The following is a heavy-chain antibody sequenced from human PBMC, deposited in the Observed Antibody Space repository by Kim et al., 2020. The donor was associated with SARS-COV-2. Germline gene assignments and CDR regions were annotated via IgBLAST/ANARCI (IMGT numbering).Heavy chain of an antibody. CDR3: ARHQCSSTSCHLKPLWGGPRLHYYGMDV. CDR2: IYYSGST. Sequence: SETLSLTCTVSGGSISSYYWSWIRQPPGKGLEWIGYIYYSGSTNYNPSLKSRVTISVDTSKNQFSLKLSSVTAADTAVYYCARHQCSSTSCHLKPLWGGPRLHYYGMDVWGQGTTVTVSS. D-gene: IGHD2-2*01. J-gene: IGHJ6*02. CDR1: GGSISSYY. V-gene: IGHV4-59*08.